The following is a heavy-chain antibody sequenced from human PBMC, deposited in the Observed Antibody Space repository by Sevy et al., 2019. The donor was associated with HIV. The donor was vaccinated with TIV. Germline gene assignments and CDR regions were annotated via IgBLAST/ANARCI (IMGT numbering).Heavy chain of an antibody. CDR2: IIPIFSTA. CDR1: GGTFSSYA. D-gene: IGHD3-22*01. CDR3: ACTRPHYYDSSEKKDAFDI. J-gene: IGHJ3*02. V-gene: IGHV1-69*13. Sequence: VKVSCKASGGTFSSYAISWVRQAPRQGLEWMGGIIPIFSTANYAQKFQGRVTISADESTSTAYMELSSLRSEDTAVYYCACTRPHYYDSSEKKDAFDIWGQGTMVTVSS.